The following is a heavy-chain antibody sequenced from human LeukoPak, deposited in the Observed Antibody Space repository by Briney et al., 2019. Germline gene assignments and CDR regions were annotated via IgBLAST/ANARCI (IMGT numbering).Heavy chain of an antibody. CDR3: ARDLYCSGGSCYYYYGMDV. CDR1: GFTFSSYS. V-gene: IGHV3-21*01. Sequence: GGSLRLSCAASGFTFSSYSMNWVRQAPGKGLEWVSSISSSSSYIYYADSVKGRFTISRDNAKNSLYLQMNSLRAEDTAVYYCARDLYCSGGSCYYYYGMDVWGQGTTVTVSS. CDR2: ISSSSSYI. D-gene: IGHD2-15*01. J-gene: IGHJ6*02.